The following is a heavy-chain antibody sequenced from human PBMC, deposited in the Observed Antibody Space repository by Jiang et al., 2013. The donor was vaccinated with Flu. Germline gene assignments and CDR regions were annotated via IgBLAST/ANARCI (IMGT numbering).Heavy chain of an antibody. V-gene: IGHV1-46*01. J-gene: IGHJ2*01. D-gene: IGHD2/OR15-2a*01. Sequence: SGAEVKKPGASVKLACKTSGYTFATFYIHWVRQAPGQGPEWMGLINPPDGGTTYAQKFQGRVTITADASTGTAYMELSSLTSEDTAVYYCARDSSSEAYPLLLYYFDLWGRGHPCPLSP. CDR1: GYTFATFY. CDR3: ARDSSSEAYPLLLYYFDL. CDR2: INPPDGGT.